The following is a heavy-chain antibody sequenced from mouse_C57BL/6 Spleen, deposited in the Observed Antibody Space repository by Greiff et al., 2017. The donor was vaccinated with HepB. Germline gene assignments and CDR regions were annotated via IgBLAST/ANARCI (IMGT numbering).Heavy chain of an antibody. D-gene: IGHD1-1*01. Sequence: LVESGAELVKPGASVKISCKASGYAFSSYWMNWVKQRPGKGLEWIGQIYPGDGDTNYNGKFKGKATLTADKSSSTAYMQLSSLTSEDSAVYFCARAGVTKVPFDYWGQGTTLTVSS. V-gene: IGHV1-80*01. CDR2: IYPGDGDT. CDR3: ARAGVTKVPFDY. CDR1: GYAFSSYW. J-gene: IGHJ2*01.